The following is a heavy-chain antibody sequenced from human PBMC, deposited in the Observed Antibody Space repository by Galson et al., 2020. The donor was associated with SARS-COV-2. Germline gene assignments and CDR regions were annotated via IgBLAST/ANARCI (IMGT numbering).Heavy chain of an antibody. CDR1: GFSLSTSGMC. Sequence: SGPTLVKPTQTLTLTCTFSGFSLSTSGMCVSWIRQPPGKALEWLALIDWDDDKYYSTSLKTRLIISKDTSKNQVVLTMTNMDPVDTATYYCARITVNSSSWLGYYYYYGMDVWGQGTTVTVSS. CDR2: IDWDDDK. V-gene: IGHV2-70*01. CDR3: ARITVNSSSWLGYYYYYGMDV. D-gene: IGHD6-13*01. J-gene: IGHJ6*02.